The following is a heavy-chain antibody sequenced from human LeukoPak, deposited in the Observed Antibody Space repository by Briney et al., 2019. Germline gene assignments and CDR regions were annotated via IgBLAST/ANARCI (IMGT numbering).Heavy chain of an antibody. V-gene: IGHV7-4-1*02. J-gene: IGHJ6*03. D-gene: IGHD3-10*01. CDR2: INTNTGNP. Sequence: GASVKVSCKASGYTFTNYAMNWVRQAPGQGLEWMGWINTNTGNPTYAQGSTGRFVFSLDTSVSTAYLQISSLKAEDTAVYYCARGEYASTGYYYYMDVWGKGTTVTVSS. CDR1: GYTFTNYA. CDR3: ARGEYASTGYYYYMDV.